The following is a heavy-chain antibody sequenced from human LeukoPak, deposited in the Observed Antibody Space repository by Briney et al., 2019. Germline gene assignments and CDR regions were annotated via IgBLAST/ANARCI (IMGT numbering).Heavy chain of an antibody. V-gene: IGHV3-74*03. CDR3: ARDRGYSGSYFDN. D-gene: IGHD1-26*01. J-gene: IGHJ4*02. CDR1: GFTFSTYW. CDR2: IKGDGTIT. Sequence: PGGSLRLSCAASGFTFSTYWMHWVRQAPGKGLVWVSRIKGDGTITTYADSVRGRFTISRDNAKNTLYLQMSSLRAEDTAVYYCARDRGYSGSYFDNWGQGTLVTVSS.